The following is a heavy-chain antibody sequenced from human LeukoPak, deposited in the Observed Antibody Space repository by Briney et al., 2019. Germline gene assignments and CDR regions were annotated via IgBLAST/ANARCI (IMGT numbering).Heavy chain of an antibody. CDR1: GFTFSVFW. J-gene: IGHJ4*02. D-gene: IGHD5-18*01. V-gene: IGHV3-74*01. CDR3: AMGYKSAYSWDY. CDR2: ISPDGRST. Sequence: GGSLRLSCAASGFTFSVFWMFWVRQAPGRGLVWVSHISPDGRSTNYADSVKGRFTISRDNARNTLYLQLNSLTAEDTAVYYCAMGYKSAYSWDYWGQGTLVTVSP.